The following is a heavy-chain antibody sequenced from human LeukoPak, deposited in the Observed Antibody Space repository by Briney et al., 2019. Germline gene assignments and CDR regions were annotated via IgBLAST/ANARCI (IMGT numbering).Heavy chain of an antibody. CDR3: AKGSSSGYLWAFDI. Sequence: GGSLRLSCAASGFTFSSYAMSWVRQAPGKGLEWVSAISGSGGSTYYADSVKGRFTISRDNFKNTLYLQRNSLGAEVTAVYYCAKGSSSGYLWAFDIWGQGTMVTVSS. J-gene: IGHJ3*02. CDR1: GFTFSSYA. CDR2: ISGSGGST. V-gene: IGHV3-23*01. D-gene: IGHD3-22*01.